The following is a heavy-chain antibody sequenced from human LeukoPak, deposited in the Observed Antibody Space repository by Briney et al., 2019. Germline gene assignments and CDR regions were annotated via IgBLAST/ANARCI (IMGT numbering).Heavy chain of an antibody. CDR3: AKGSRIDY. CDR2: ISYDGSNK. D-gene: IGHD6-6*01. J-gene: IGHJ4*02. Sequence: GGSLRLSCAAYGFTFSSYGMHWVRQAPGKGLEWVAVISYDGSNKYYADSVKGRFTISRDNSKNTLYLQMNSLRAEDTAVYYCAKGSRIDYWGQGTLVTVSS. V-gene: IGHV3-30*18. CDR1: GFTFSSYG.